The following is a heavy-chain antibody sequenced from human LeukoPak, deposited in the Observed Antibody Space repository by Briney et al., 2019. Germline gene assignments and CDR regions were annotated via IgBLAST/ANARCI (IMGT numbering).Heavy chain of an antibody. J-gene: IGHJ4*02. CDR2: INPNSGGT. D-gene: IGHD1-26*01. Sequence: GSSVNVSRKACGYTFTGYYMHGVRQAPGRGREWVGWINPNSGGTNYAQKFQGRVTMTRDTSISTAHMELSRLRSDDTAVYYCARSPPGIVGASRSLGYWGQGTLVTVSS. CDR3: ARSPPGIVGASRSLGY. V-gene: IGHV1-2*02. CDR1: GYTFTGYY.